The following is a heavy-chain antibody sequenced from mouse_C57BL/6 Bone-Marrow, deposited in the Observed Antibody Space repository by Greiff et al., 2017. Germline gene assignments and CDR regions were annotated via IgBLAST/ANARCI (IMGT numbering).Heavy chain of an antibody. CDR3: SRDRAMVTPWFAY. V-gene: IGHV5-4*01. D-gene: IGHD2-1*01. Sequence: EVQRVESGGGLVKPGGSLKLSCAASGFTFSSYAMSWVRQTPEKRLGWVATISDGGSYTYYPDNVKGRFTISRDNAKNNLYLQMSHLKSEDTAMYYCSRDRAMVTPWFAYWGQGTLVTVSA. CDR1: GFTFSSYA. J-gene: IGHJ3*01. CDR2: ISDGGSYT.